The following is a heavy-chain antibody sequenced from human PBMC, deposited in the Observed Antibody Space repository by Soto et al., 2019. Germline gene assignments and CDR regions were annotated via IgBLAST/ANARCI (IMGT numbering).Heavy chain of an antibody. V-gene: IGHV4-59*08. Sequence: SETLSLTCTVSGGSISSYYWSWIRQPPGKGLEWIGYMYYGGRTNYNPSLKSRVTISVDTSKMQVSLKLSSVTAADTAVYFCARGTPSPLIVRSSRGPWFDPWGQGTLVKVS. CDR3: ARGTPSPLIVRSSRGPWFDP. D-gene: IGHD2-15*01. CDR2: MYYGGRT. CDR1: GGSISSYY. J-gene: IGHJ5*02.